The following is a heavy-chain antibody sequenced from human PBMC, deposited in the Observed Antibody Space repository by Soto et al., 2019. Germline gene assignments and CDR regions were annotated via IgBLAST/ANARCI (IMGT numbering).Heavy chain of an antibody. CDR1: GYTFTSYG. D-gene: IGHD3-10*01. Sequence: ASVKVSCKAFGYTFTSYGISWVRQAPGQGLEWMGWISAYNGNTNYAQKLQGRVTMTTDTSTSTAYMELRSLRSDDTAVYYCARDLTTVRGVITNYYNYGMDVWGQGTTVTVSS. V-gene: IGHV1-18*01. CDR2: ISAYNGNT. CDR3: ARDLTTVRGVITNYYNYGMDV. J-gene: IGHJ6*02.